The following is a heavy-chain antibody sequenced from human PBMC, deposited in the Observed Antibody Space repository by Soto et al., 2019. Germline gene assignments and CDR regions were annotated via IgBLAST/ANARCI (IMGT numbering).Heavy chain of an antibody. CDR2: MNPISGNT. CDR3: ARGYSGTVGGFS. J-gene: IGHJ5*02. V-gene: IGHV1-8*01. Sequence: EASVKVSCKASGYTFTNYDINWVRQATGQGLEWMGWMNPISGNTGSAQNLQGRVTMTMDTSMSSAYMELSSLRSDDTAVYYCARGYSGTVGGFSWGQGTLVTVSS. D-gene: IGHD5-12*01. CDR1: GYTFTNYD.